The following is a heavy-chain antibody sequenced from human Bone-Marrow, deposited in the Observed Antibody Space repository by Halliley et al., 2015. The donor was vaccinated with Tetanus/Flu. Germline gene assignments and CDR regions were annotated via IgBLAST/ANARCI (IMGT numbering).Heavy chain of an antibody. V-gene: IGHV4-59*08. CDR1: GASMFPYY. J-gene: IGHJ3*02. CDR3: ARHCSGNSCYMDAFDI. D-gene: IGHD2-15*01. Sequence: TLSLTCSVSGASMFPYYWSWIRQPPGKGLEWIGYIYYSGNTNYNPSLKTRVTLSVDTSKKQFSLKLTSVTAADTAVYYCARHCSGNSCYMDAFDIWGQGTVVTVSS. CDR2: IYYSGNT.